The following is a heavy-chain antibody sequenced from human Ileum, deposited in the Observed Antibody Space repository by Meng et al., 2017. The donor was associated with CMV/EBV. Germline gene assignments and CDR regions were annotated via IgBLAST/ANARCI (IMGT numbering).Heavy chain of an antibody. D-gene: IGHD2-2*01. CDR2: ITYSGTT. CDR3: AREKSSCTSSTCYGVDS. V-gene: IGHV4-39*07. J-gene: IGHJ4*02. Sequence: QLPLQEAGPGLVKPSETLSRTCTVSGDSISSGDYFWGWIRQPPKGLEWVASITYSGTTYYNPSLKSRVTMPVDTSKNQFSLKLNSVTAADTAVYYCAREKSSCTSSTCYGVDSWGQGTLVTVSS. CDR1: GDSISSGDYF.